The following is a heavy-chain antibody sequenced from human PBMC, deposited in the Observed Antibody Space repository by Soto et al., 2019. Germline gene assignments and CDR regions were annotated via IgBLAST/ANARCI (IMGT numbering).Heavy chain of an antibody. CDR1: GGSISSGDYY. Sequence: QVQLQESGPGLVKPSQTLSLTCTVSGGSISSGDYYWSWIRQPPGKGLEWIGYIYYSGSTYYNPSLKSRVTISVDTSKTQFSLKLSSVTAADTAVYYCASQSGYCSSTSCLDFDYWGQGTLVTVSS. CDR3: ASQSGYCSSTSCLDFDY. V-gene: IGHV4-30-4*01. J-gene: IGHJ4*02. CDR2: IYYSGST. D-gene: IGHD2-2*01.